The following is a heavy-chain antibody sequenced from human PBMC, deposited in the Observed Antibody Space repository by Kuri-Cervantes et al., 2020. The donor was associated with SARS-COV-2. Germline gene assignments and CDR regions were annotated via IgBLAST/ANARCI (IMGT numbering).Heavy chain of an antibody. D-gene: IGHD1-1*01. J-gene: IGHJ4*02. CDR1: GFSFSSYW. CDR3: VRDGDHWNFDY. Sequence: GESLKISCAASGFSFSSYWMHWVRQAPGKGLVWVSRISGDGSSTSYADSVKGRFTLSRDNAKNMLFLQMNSLRAEDTAVYYCVRDGDHWNFDYWGQGTLVTVSS. V-gene: IGHV3-74*01. CDR2: ISGDGSST.